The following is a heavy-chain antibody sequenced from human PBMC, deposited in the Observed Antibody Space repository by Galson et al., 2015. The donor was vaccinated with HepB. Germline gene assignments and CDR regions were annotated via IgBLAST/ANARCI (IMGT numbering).Heavy chain of an antibody. V-gene: IGHV1-69*13. D-gene: IGHD2-2*01. CDR1: GGTFSSYA. CDR3: ARGYCSSTSCYPPDYFDY. Sequence: SVKVSCKASGGTFSSYAISWVRRAPGQGLEWMGGIIPIFGTANYAQKFQGRVTITADESTSTAYMELSSLRSEDTAVYYCARGYCSSTSCYPPDYFDYWGQGTLVTVSS. CDR2: IIPIFGTA. J-gene: IGHJ4*02.